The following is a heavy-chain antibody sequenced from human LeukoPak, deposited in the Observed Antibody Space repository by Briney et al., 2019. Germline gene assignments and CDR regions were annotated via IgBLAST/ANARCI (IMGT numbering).Heavy chain of an antibody. Sequence: ASVKVSCKASGGTFSSYAISWVRQAPGQGLGWMGWISPYNGNTNYAQNLQGRVTMTTDTSTSTAYMEVRSLRSDDTALYYCARDTATSTSWYRSAFDIWGQGTMVTVSS. CDR1: GGTFSSYA. CDR2: ISPYNGNT. V-gene: IGHV1-18*01. CDR3: ARDTATSTSWYRSAFDI. D-gene: IGHD2-2*01. J-gene: IGHJ3*02.